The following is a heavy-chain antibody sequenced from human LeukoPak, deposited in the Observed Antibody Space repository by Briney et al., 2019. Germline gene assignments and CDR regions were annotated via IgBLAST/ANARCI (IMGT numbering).Heavy chain of an antibody. CDR2: IKQDGSEK. Sequence: PGGSLRLSCAAPGFTFSSYWMQWVRQAPGEGLEWVANIKQDGSEKYYVDSVKGRFTISRDNAKNSLYLQMNSLRVEDTAVYYCARAPGDPPNYWGQGTLVTVSS. CDR1: GFTFSSYW. D-gene: IGHD4-17*01. J-gene: IGHJ4*02. V-gene: IGHV3-7*03. CDR3: ARAPGDPPNY.